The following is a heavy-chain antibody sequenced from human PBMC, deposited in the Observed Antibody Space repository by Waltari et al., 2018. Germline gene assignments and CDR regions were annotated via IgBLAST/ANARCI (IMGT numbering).Heavy chain of an antibody. CDR1: GYTFTGYY. CDR2: INPNSGGT. CDR3: ARARPGIAVAGTGVCWFDP. J-gene: IGHJ5*02. D-gene: IGHD6-19*01. V-gene: IGHV1-2*06. Sequence: QVQLVQSGAEVKTPGASVKVSCKASGYTFTGYYLHWLRPAPGHGLEWMGRINPNSGGTNYAQKFQGRVTMTRDTSISTAYMELSRLRSDDTAVYYCARARPGIAVAGTGVCWFDPWGQGTLVTVSS.